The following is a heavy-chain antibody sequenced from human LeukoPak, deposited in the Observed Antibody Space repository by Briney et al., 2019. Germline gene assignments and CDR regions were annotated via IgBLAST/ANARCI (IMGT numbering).Heavy chain of an antibody. V-gene: IGHV2-5*01. J-gene: IGHJ4*02. D-gene: IGHD3-22*01. Sequence: SGPTLVKPTQTLTLTCTFSGFSLRTSGVGVGWIRQPPGKALEWLALLYWNDDKRYSPSLKSRLTITKDTSKNQVVLTMTNMDPVDTATYYCAHRALYDSSGYYYGFYNYFDYWGQGTLVTVSS. CDR3: AHRALYDSSGYYYGFYNYFDY. CDR2: LYWNDDK. CDR1: GFSLRTSGVG.